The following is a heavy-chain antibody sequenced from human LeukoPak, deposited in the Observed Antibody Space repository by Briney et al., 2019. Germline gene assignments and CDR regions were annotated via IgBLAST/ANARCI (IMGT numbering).Heavy chain of an antibody. CDR3: ARWEPDAFDI. D-gene: IGHD1-26*01. CDR2: NK. Sequence: NKYYADSAKGRFTINSKNTLYLQMNSLRAEDTAVYYCARWEPDAFDIWGQGTMVTVSS. J-gene: IGHJ3*02. V-gene: IGHV3-30*01.